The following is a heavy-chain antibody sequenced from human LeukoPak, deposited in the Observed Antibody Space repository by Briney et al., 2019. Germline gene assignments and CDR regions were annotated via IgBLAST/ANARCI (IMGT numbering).Heavy chain of an antibody. CDR3: ARDYVYAFDY. J-gene: IGHJ4*02. D-gene: IGHD2/OR15-2a*01. Sequence: GGSLRLSCAASGFSFSSYSINWVRQAPGKGLEWVSYISGDGNAKHYTDSVKGRFTISIDNAKNALYLQMNSLRAEDTAVYFCARDYVYAFDYWGQGTLVTV. V-gene: IGHV3-48*01. CDR1: GFSFSSYS. CDR2: ISGDGNAK.